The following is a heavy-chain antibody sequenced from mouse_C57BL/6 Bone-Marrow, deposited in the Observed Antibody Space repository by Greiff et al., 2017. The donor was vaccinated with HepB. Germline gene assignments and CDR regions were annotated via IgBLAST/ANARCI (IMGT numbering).Heavy chain of an antibody. CDR2: ISSGSSTI. Sequence: EVKLMESGGGLVKPGGSLKLSCAASGFTFSDYGMHWVRQAPEKGLEWVAYISSGSSTIYYADTVKGRFTISRDNAKNTLFLQMTSLRSEDTAMYYCARGYYGSPFAYWGQGTLVTVSA. J-gene: IGHJ3*01. V-gene: IGHV5-17*01. CDR1: GFTFSDYG. CDR3: ARGYYGSPFAY. D-gene: IGHD1-1*01.